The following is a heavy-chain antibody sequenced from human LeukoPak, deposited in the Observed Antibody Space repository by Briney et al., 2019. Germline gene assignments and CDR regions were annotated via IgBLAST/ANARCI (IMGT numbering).Heavy chain of an antibody. Sequence: PGGSLRLSCAASGFTFSSYSMNWVRQAPGKGLEWVSSISSSSSYIYYADSVKGRFTISRGNAKNSLYLQMNSLRAEDTAVYYCASLAVAGTEHAFDIWGQGTMVTVSS. CDR1: GFTFSSYS. V-gene: IGHV3-21*01. D-gene: IGHD6-19*01. J-gene: IGHJ3*02. CDR3: ASLAVAGTEHAFDI. CDR2: ISSSSSYI.